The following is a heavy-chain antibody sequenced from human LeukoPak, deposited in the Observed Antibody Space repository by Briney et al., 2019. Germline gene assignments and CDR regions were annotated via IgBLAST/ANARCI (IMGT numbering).Heavy chain of an antibody. D-gene: IGHD3-16*02. Sequence: GGSLRLACTASGFMFSSYWMSWVRQAPGKGLEWVSVSYSGGSSYYADSVKGRFTISRDNSKNTLYLQMNTLRAEDTAVYFCAREEHYRRYFALWGRGTLVTVSS. V-gene: IGHV3-53*01. CDR1: GFMFSSYW. CDR2: SYSGGSS. CDR3: AREEHYRRYFAL. J-gene: IGHJ2*01.